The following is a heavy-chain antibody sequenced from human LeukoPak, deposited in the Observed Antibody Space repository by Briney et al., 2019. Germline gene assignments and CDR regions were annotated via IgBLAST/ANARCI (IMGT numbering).Heavy chain of an antibody. J-gene: IGHJ4*02. V-gene: IGHV3-7*03. Sequence: GGSLRLSCAASGFPFSSYSMTWVRQAPGKGLEWVANIKPDGTTKFYVDSVKGRFTISRDNALDSLYLQMNSLRAEDTAIYYCARSIPYGTTWYGRSDYWGQGTLVTVSS. CDR2: IKPDGTTK. CDR3: ARSIPYGTTWYGRSDY. D-gene: IGHD6-13*01. CDR1: GFPFSSYS.